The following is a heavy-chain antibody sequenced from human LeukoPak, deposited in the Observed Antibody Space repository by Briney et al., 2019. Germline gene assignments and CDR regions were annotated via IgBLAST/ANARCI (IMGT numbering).Heavy chain of an antibody. CDR3: ARAPRNKYSSSFLPNWFDP. V-gene: IGHV4-31*03. CDR1: GGSISSGGYY. Sequence: SETLSLTCTVSGGSISSGGYYWSWIRQHPGKGLEWIGYIDYSGSTYYNPSLKSRVTISVDTSKNQFSLKLSSVTAADTAVYYCARAPRNKYSSSFLPNWFDPWGQGTLVTVSS. D-gene: IGHD6-6*01. CDR2: IDYSGST. J-gene: IGHJ5*02.